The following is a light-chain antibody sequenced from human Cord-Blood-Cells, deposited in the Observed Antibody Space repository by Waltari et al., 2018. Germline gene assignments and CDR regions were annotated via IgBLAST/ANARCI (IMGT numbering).Light chain of an antibody. Sequence: DIQMTQSPSSLSVSLGDRVTLTCRASQSISSYLKWYQQKPGQAPKLLIYGASSLQSGIPARFSGSGSGTDFTLTISSLQPEDFATYYCQQNNSTPRTFGPGTKVEIK. CDR3: QQNNSTPRT. CDR1: QSISSY. CDR2: GAS. V-gene: IGKV1-39*01. J-gene: IGKJ3*01.